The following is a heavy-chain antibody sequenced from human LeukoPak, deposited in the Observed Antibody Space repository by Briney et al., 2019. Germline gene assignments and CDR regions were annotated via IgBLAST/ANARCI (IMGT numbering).Heavy chain of an antibody. D-gene: IGHD2-2*01. CDR3: TRDLSSNPWYYGMDV. CDR2: IRSKAYGGTT. V-gene: IGHV3-49*04. Sequence: GGSLRLSCTASGFTFGDYAMSWVRQAPGKGLEWVGFIRSKAYGGTTEYAASVKGRFTISRDDSKSIAYLQMNSLKTEDTAVYCCTRDLSSNPWYYGMDVWGQGTTVTVSS. CDR1: GFTFGDYA. J-gene: IGHJ6*02.